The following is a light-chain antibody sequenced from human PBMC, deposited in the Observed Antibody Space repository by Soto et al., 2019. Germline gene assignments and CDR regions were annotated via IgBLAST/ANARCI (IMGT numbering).Light chain of an antibody. CDR3: SSHTSSSTLSYV. V-gene: IGLV2-14*01. CDR2: DVS. J-gene: IGLJ1*01. Sequence: QSALTQPASVSGSPGQSITISCTGTSSDVGGYNYVSWYQQHPGKAPKLMIYDVSNRPSGVSNRFSGSKSGNTASLTISGLQAEDEADYYCSSHTSSSTLSYVFVTGTKVTVL. CDR1: SSDVGGYNY.